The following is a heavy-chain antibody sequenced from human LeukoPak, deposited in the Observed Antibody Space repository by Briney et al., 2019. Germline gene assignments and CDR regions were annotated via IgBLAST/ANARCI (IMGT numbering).Heavy chain of an antibody. D-gene: IGHD6-19*01. J-gene: IGHJ4*02. CDR2: IYTSGST. CDR3: ARDLINVPVSGD. CDR1: GGSISSGSYY. V-gene: IGHV4-61*02. Sequence: SETLSLTCTVSGGSISSGSYYWSWIRQPAGEGLEWIGRIYTSGSTNYNPSLKSRVTISVDTSENQFSLKLSSVTAADTAVYYCARDLINVPVSGDWGQGTLVSVSS.